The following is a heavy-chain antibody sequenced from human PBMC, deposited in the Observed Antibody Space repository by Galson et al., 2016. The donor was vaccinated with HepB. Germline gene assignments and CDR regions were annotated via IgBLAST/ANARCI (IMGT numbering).Heavy chain of an antibody. D-gene: IGHD6-6*01. V-gene: IGHV5-51*01. CDR3: VRIYSSSYAFDM. CDR1: GYSFTTYW. J-gene: IGHJ3*02. CDR2: IYPSDSDT. Sequence: QSGAEVKKPGESLKLSCKGSGYSFTTYWIGWVRQMPGKGLEWMGIIYPSDSDTRYSPSIQGQVSISADESISTAYLQWSSLKAADTAMYYCVRIYSSSYAFDMWGQGTMVTVSS.